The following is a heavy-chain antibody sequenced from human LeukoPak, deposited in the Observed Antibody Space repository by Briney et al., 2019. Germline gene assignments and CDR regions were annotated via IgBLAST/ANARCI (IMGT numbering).Heavy chain of an antibody. CDR2: INHSGST. D-gene: IGHD2-15*01. J-gene: IGHJ4*02. V-gene: IGHV4-34*01. CDR3: ARVDRIVVVVAATTENYFDY. CDR1: GGSFSGYY. Sequence: SETLSLTCAVYGGSFSGYYWSWIRQPPGKGLEWIGEINHSGSTNYNPSLKSRVTISVDTSKNQFSLKLSSVTAADTAVYYCARVDRIVVVVAATTENYFDYWGQGTLDTVSS.